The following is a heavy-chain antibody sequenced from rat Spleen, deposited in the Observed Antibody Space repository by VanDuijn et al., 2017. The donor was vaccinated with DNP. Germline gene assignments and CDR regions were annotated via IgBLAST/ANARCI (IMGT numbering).Heavy chain of an antibody. CDR2: ISYDGLST. V-gene: IGHV5-7*01. CDR1: GFTFSDYN. Sequence: EVKLVESGGGLVQPGRSLKLSCAASGFTFSDYNMVWVRQAPKKGLEWVATISYDGLSTNYRDSVKGRFTISRDNAKNTLFLQMDSLRSEDTATYYCATSGYGYDGYPFAYWGHGTQVTVSS. CDR3: ATSGYGYDGYPFAY. D-gene: IGHD1-12*03. J-gene: IGHJ3*01.